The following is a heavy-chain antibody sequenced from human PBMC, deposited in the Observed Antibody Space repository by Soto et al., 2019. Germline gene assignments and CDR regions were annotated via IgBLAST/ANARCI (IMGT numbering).Heavy chain of an antibody. CDR1: GYSFTSYW. Sequence: PGESLKISCKGSGYSFTSYWIGWVRQMPGKGLEWMAIIYPGDSNTRYSPSFQGQVTFSADKSISTAYLHWNSLKASDTAMYYCARPSSSGWYSDYYGMDVWGQGTTVTVSS. J-gene: IGHJ6*02. V-gene: IGHV5-51*01. D-gene: IGHD6-19*01. CDR2: IYPGDSNT. CDR3: ARPSSSGWYSDYYGMDV.